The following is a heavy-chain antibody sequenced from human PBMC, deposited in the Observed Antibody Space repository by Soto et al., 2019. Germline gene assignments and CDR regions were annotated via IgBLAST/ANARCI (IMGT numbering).Heavy chain of an antibody. CDR1: GGTXXNSX. CDR2: IMPIFRTP. Sequence: QVQLEQSGAEVKKPGSSVKVSCKASGGTXXNSXXXXXXXXXXXXXAWMGGIMPIFRTPDYAQKFQGRVTXTAXXXTSTAXXXLXXXRSXDTXVYYCASDKDRLQLGGNYYYILDVWGQGTTVTVSS. J-gene: IGHJ6*02. V-gene: IGHV1-69*12. D-gene: IGHD5-12*01. CDR3: ASDKDRLQLGGNYYYILDV.